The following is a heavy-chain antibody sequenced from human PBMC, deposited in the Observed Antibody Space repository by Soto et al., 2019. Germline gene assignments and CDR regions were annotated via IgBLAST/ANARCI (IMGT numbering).Heavy chain of an antibody. CDR2: IRGSGRT. J-gene: IGHJ4*02. CDR1: GASIIRYF. CDR3: ARVRTEYAGLDY. Sequence: SETRSLTCTVSGASIIRYFWIWVRQSPGKGLEWIGYIRGSGRTDYNPSLKSRVTISPDTSKNQLSLRLTSVTAADTAVYFCARVRTEYAGLDYWGQGTLVTVSS. V-gene: IGHV4-59*01. D-gene: IGHD2-2*01.